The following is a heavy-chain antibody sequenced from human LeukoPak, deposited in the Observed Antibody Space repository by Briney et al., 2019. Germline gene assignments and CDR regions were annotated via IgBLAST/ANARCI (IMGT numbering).Heavy chain of an antibody. Sequence: GRSLRLSCAASGFTFSSYAMHWVRQAPGKGLEWVAVISYDGSNKYYADSVKGRFTISRDNSKNTLYLQMNSLRAEDTAVYYCARIAAAGYDAFDIWGQGTMVTVSS. CDR3: ARIAAAGYDAFDI. CDR1: GFTFSSYA. V-gene: IGHV3-30-3*01. D-gene: IGHD6-13*01. CDR2: ISYDGSNK. J-gene: IGHJ3*02.